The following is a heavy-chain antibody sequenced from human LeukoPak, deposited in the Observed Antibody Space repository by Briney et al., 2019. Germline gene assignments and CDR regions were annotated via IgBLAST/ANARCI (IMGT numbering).Heavy chain of an antibody. CDR1: GGSISSGSYY. J-gene: IGHJ4*02. CDR2: IYTSGST. V-gene: IGHV4-61*02. Sequence: SETLSLTCTVSGGSISSGSYYWSWIRQPAGKGLEWIGRIYTSGSTNYNPSLKSRVTISVDTSKNQFSLKLSSVTAADTAVYYCARGGPTNFDYWGQGTLVTVSS. CDR3: ARGGPTNFDY.